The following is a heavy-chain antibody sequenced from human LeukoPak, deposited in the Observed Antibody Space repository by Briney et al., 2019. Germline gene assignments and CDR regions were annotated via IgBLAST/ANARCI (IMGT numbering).Heavy chain of an antibody. Sequence: PGGSLRLSCAASGFTFSSYWMHWVRQSPGKGLEWVSSISSSSSYIYYADSVKGRFTISRDNAKNSLYLQMNSLRAEDTAVYYCARDYVGLSGWSSYYYYGMDVWGQGTTVTVSS. D-gene: IGHD6-19*01. CDR2: ISSSSSYI. CDR1: GFTFSSYW. J-gene: IGHJ6*02. V-gene: IGHV3-21*01. CDR3: ARDYVGLSGWSSYYYYGMDV.